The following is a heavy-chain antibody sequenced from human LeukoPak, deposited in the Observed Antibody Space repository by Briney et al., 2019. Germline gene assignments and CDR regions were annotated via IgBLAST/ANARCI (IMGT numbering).Heavy chain of an antibody. D-gene: IGHD1-14*01. V-gene: IGHV4-59*01. Sequence: SETLSLTCTVSGGSISSYYWSWIRQPPGKGLEWIGYVYYSGGTNYNPSLKSRVTISVDTSKNQFSLKLSSVTAADTAVYYCALTGDGGGNNGSPPGGQGPLVTASS. CDR3: ALTGDGGGNNGSPP. CDR1: GGSISSYY. CDR2: VYYSGGT. J-gene: IGHJ5*02.